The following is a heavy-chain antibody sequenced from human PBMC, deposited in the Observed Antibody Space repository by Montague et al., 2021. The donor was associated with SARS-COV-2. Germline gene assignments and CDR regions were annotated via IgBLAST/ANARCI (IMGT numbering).Heavy chain of an antibody. J-gene: IGHJ4*02. CDR1: GFTFSSYS. D-gene: IGHD6-13*01. CDR3: ARDDYRIAAAVFDY. V-gene: IGHV3-21*01. CDR2: ISSSSSYI. Sequence: SLRLSCAASGFTFSSYSMNWVRQAPGKGLEWVPSISSSSSYIYYAALVKGRITISRDNAKNSLYLQMNSLRAEDTAVYYCARDDYRIAAAVFDYWGQGTLVTVSS.